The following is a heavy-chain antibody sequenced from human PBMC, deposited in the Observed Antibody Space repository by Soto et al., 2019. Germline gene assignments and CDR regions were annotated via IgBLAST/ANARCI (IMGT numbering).Heavy chain of an antibody. D-gene: IGHD5-18*01. CDR3: ARSDTEMAAPYYGMDV. J-gene: IGHJ6*02. CDR1: GYAFTDYY. Sequence: QVQLVQSGAEVKKPGASVKVSCKASGYAFTDYYMHWVRQAPGQGLEWMGWINSKSGGTNLAQRFKGRFTMTRNTSSSTSHLEVSRLRSDDTAIFNCARSDTEMAAPYYGMDVWGQGTTVTVSS. CDR2: INSKSGGT. V-gene: IGHV1-2*02.